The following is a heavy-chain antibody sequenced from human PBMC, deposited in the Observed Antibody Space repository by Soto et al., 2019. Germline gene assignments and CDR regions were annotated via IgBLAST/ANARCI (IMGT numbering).Heavy chain of an antibody. V-gene: IGHV1-18*01. Sequence: QVQLVQSGAEVKKPGASVKVSCKATGYTFGSYAMIWVRQAPGQGLEWMGYISAYNGKTNYAQKLQGRVTMATDTSTSTAYVELTSLRSDDTAVYYCAREIWGSSGPQNFFDYWGQGTLVTVSS. CDR1: GYTFGSYA. CDR2: ISAYNGKT. CDR3: AREIWGSSGPQNFFDY. D-gene: IGHD6-25*01. J-gene: IGHJ4*02.